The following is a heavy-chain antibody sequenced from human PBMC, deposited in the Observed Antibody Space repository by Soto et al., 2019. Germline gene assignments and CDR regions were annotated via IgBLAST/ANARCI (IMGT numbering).Heavy chain of an antibody. CDR3: ARGSQPERDALDI. CDR2: IYYTGHT. V-gene: IGHV4-31*03. D-gene: IGHD5-18*01. Sequence: QVQLQESGPGLVKPSQTLSLTCSVSGVSINSGGYYWSWIRHHPGKGLGWFGYIYYTGHTFYTGSFKSRVALSFDTSKNQFSLKLSTVTAAATAVSYCARGSQPERDALDIWGQRPMVTLSS. J-gene: IGHJ3*02. CDR1: GVSINSGGYY.